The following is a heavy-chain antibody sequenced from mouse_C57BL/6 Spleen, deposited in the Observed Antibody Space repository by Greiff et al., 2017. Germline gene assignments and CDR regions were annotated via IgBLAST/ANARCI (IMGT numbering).Heavy chain of an antibody. CDR1: GYAFSSYW. Sequence: VKLMESGAELVKPGASVKISCKASGYAFSSYWMNWVKQRPGKGLEWIGQIYPGDGDTNYNGKFKGKATLNADKSSSTAYMQLSSLTSEDSAVYFCARRDYGRSLAMDYWGQGTSVTVSS. J-gene: IGHJ4*01. V-gene: IGHV1-80*01. D-gene: IGHD1-1*01. CDR2: IYPGDGDT. CDR3: ARRDYGRSLAMDY.